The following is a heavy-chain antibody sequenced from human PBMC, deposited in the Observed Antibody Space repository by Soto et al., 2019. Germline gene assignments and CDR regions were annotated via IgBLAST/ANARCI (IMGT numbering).Heavy chain of an antibody. J-gene: IGHJ3*01. CDR2: INGDGSST. CDR3: ARAQLLPDDAFDA. D-gene: IGHD2-2*01. CDR1: GFTFSNFW. V-gene: IGHV3-74*01. Sequence: GGSLRLSCAASGFTFSNFWMHWVRQAPGKGPVWVSRINGDGSSTSHADSVKGRFTISRDNAENTLFLQMSGLRAEDTAVYYCARAQLLPDDAFDAWGRGTVVTVSS.